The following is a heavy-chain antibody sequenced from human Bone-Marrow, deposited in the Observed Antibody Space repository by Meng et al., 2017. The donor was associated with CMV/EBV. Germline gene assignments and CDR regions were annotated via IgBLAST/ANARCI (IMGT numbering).Heavy chain of an antibody. Sequence: FTFSNAWMSWVRQAPGKGLEWVGRIKSKADGETTDNAAPVKGRFTISRDDSKNTLYLQMNSLKTEDTAVYYCTTHDYGARYWYFDLWGRGTLVTVSS. V-gene: IGHV3-15*01. CDR2: IKSKADGETT. CDR1: FTFSNAW. CDR3: TTHDYGARYWYFDL. D-gene: IGHD4-17*01. J-gene: IGHJ2*01.